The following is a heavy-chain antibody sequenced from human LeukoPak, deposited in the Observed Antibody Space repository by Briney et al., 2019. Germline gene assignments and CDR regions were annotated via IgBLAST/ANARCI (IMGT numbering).Heavy chain of an antibody. J-gene: IGHJ4*02. D-gene: IGHD3-22*01. Sequence: HPGGSLRLSCVASGFTFNNYAMSWVRQAPGKGLEWVSGISDSGGSTYYADSVKGRFTISRDNSKNTVYLQMNSLRAEDTAVYYCATRDYYDSRGYYYYYFDYWGQGTLVTVSS. CDR1: GFTFNNYA. CDR2: ISDSGGST. CDR3: ATRDYYDSRGYYYYYFDY. V-gene: IGHV3-23*01.